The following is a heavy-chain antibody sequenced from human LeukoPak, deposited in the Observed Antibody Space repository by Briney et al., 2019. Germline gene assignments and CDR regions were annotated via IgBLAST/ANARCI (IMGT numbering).Heavy chain of an antibody. J-gene: IGHJ4*02. CDR1: GFTFSTYW. V-gene: IGHV3-7*05. Sequence: GGSLRLSCAASGFTFSTYWMSWVRQAPGKGLEWVANIKKDGTEKYYVDSVKGRFTISGDNAKNSLYLQMNSLRAEDTAVYYCTRDVGAAVYWGQGTLVTVSS. CDR3: TRDVGAAVY. CDR2: IKKDGTEK. D-gene: IGHD1-26*01.